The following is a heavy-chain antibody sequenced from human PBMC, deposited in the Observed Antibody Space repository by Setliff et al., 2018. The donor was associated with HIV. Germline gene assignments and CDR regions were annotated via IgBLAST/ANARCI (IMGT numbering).Heavy chain of an antibody. Sequence: PSETLSLTCTVSGVSLSSESYYWGWVRQPPGKALGWVGSMYYNGKIFYNPSLRSRVTIFVDSSKNELSLRLQSVTAADTAVYYCARRGESTGSWFSSWYSYDMDVWPRDHGHRLL. D-gene: IGHD2-15*01. CDR2: MYYNGKI. CDR1: GVSLSSESYY. V-gene: IGHV4-39*01. J-gene: IGHJ6*02. CDR3: ARRGESTGSWFSSWYSYDMDV.